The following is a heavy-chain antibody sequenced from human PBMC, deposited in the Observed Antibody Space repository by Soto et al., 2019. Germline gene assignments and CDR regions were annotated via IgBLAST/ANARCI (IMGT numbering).Heavy chain of an antibody. CDR1: GDSVSSNTAS. D-gene: IGHD5-12*01. Sequence: QTLSLTCVISGDSVSSNTASWNWIRQSPSRGLEWLGRTYFRSKWYNDYAVSVKSRIIINPDTSNNQFSLQLNSVTPEDTAVYFCAKGDNLGPKTGYAFDPWGQGIMVTVSS. CDR3: AKGDNLGPKTGYAFDP. CDR2: TYFRSKWYN. J-gene: IGHJ5*02. V-gene: IGHV6-1*01.